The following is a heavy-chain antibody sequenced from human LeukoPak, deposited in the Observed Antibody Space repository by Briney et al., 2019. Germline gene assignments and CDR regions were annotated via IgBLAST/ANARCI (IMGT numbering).Heavy chain of an antibody. Sequence: ASVKVSCKATGYIFTSHYIQWVRQAPGQGLEWMGIINPSDGTTHYAQKFQGRVTVTRDRSTTTVYMELRSLKSEDTAVYYCARGAVAVGGTFYYYLMYAWGKGATVTVSS. J-gene: IGHJ6*03. V-gene: IGHV1-46*01. CDR3: ARGAVAVGGTFYYYLMYA. CDR1: GYIFTSHY. D-gene: IGHD6-19*01. CDR2: INPSDGTT.